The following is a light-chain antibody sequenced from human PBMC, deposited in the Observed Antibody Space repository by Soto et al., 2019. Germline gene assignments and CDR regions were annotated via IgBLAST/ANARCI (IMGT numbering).Light chain of an antibody. CDR3: QQYGSAGT. V-gene: IGKV3-20*01. Sequence: EIVLTQSPGTLSLSPGERVTLSCRASQSVSNNYLAWYQQKPGQAPRLLIYGASNRATGIPDRFSGSGSGTDFALTISRLETEDLAVYYGQQYGSAGTFGQGTKVEIK. CDR2: GAS. J-gene: IGKJ1*01. CDR1: QSVSNNY.